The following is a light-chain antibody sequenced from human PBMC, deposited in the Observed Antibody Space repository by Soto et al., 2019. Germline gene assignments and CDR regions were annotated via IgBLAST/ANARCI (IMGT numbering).Light chain of an antibody. V-gene: IGKV1-5*03. CDR1: QSISSW. CDR2: KAS. Sequence: DIQMTQSPSTLSASVGDRVTITCRASQSISSWLAWDQQKPGKAPKLLIYKASSLESGVPSRFSGSGSGTEFTLTISCLQPDDFATYYCQRYNSSPWTFGEGTKVEIK. CDR3: QRYNSSPWT. J-gene: IGKJ1*01.